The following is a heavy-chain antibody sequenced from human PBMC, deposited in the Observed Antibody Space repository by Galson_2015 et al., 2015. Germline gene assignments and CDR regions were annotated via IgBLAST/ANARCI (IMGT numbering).Heavy chain of an antibody. CDR1: GYTFTSYG. CDR2: ISAYNGNT. D-gene: IGHD2-2*03. V-gene: IGHV1-18*04. Sequence: SVKVSCKASGYTFTSYGISWVRQAPGQGLEWMGWISAYNGNTNYAQKLQGRVTMTTDTSTSTAYMELRSLRSDDTAVYYCARELGYCSSTSCSIPYYYYYYGMDVSGQGTTVTVSS. CDR3: ARELGYCSSTSCSIPYYYYYYGMDV. J-gene: IGHJ6*02.